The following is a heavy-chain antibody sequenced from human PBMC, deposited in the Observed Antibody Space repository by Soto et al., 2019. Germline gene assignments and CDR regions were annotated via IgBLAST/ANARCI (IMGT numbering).Heavy chain of an antibody. D-gene: IGHD5-12*01. J-gene: IGHJ3*02. CDR2: ISGSGGST. CDR3: AKERYARPDAFDI. CDR1: GFTFSSYA. V-gene: IGHV3-23*01. Sequence: EVQLLESGGGLVQPGGSLRLSCAASGFTFSSYAMSWVRQAPGKGLEWVSAISGSGGSTYYADSVKGRFTISRDNSKHKRYLQMKSLRAEDTAVYYCAKERYARPDAFDIGGQGTMVTVSS.